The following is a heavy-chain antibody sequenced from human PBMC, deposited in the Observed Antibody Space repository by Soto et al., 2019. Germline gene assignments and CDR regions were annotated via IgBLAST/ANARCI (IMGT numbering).Heavy chain of an antibody. CDR1: GFTFSSYA. D-gene: IGHD2-21*01. V-gene: IGHV3-7*01. CDR3: ARDLYFYGMDV. CDR2: IKQDGSEK. Sequence: EVQLLESGGGLVQPGGSLRLSCAASGFTFSSYAMSWVRQAPGKGLEWVANIKQDGSEKYYVDSVKGRFTISRDNAKNSLYLQMNSLRAEDTAVYYCARDLYFYGMDVWGQGTTVTVSS. J-gene: IGHJ6*02.